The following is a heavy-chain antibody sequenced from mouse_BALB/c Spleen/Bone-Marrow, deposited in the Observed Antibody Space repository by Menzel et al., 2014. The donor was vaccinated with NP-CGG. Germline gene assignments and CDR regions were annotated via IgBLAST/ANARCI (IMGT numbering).Heavy chain of an antibody. CDR1: GFSLTNYG. J-gene: IGHJ3*01. D-gene: IGHD3-3*01. V-gene: IGHV2-3*01. CDR3: RGGPWFAH. CDR2: IWGDGST. Sequence: VMLVESGPGLVAPSQSLSITCTVSGFSLTNYGISWVRLPPGKGLEWLGVIWGDGSTNYHSALISRLSISKDNSKSQVLLKLNSLQTDDTATYYCRGGPWFAHWGQGTLVTVSA.